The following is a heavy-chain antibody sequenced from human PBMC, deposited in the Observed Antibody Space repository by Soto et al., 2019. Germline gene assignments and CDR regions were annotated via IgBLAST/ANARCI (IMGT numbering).Heavy chain of an antibody. CDR1: ALSLITSPVC. CDR2: IYWNDDK. D-gene: IGHD1-1*01. CDR3: ARRDTYKRHSSYAD. Sequence: APTRVSPTRTLTLTCSVSALSLITSPVCVGWIRQPPGKALEWLALIYWNDDKRFSPSLKSRLSITKDASKNQVVLTMTDMEHLDTTTYDGARRDTYKRHSSYADRGQGSTDTVSS. V-gene: IGHV2-5*01. J-gene: IGHJ4*02.